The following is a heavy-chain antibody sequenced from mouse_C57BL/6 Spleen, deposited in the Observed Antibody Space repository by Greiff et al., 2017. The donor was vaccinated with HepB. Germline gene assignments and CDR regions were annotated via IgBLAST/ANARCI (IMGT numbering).Heavy chain of an antibody. J-gene: IGHJ4*01. CDR2: ISSGSSTI. CDR3: ARWVYYDYLTYAMDY. Sequence: EVQVVESGGGLVKPGGSLKLSCAASGFTFSDYGMHWVRQAPEKGLEWVAYISSGSSTIYYADTVKGRFTISRDNAKNTLFLQMTSLRSEDTAMYYCARWVYYDYLTYAMDYWGQGTSVTVSS. D-gene: IGHD2-4*01. CDR1: GFTFSDYG. V-gene: IGHV5-17*01.